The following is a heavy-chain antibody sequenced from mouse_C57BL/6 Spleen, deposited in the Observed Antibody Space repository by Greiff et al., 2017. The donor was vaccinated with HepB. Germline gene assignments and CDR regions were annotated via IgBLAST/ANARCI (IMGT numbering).Heavy chain of an antibody. CDR2: IRLKSDNYAT. V-gene: IGHV6-3*01. J-gene: IGHJ4*01. CDR1: GFTFSNYW. CDR3: TGVGLRHYYAMDY. Sequence: EVKLVESGGGLVQPGGSMKLSCVASGFTFSNYWMNWVRQSPEKGLEWVAQIRLKSDNYATHYAESMKGRFTISRDDSKSSVYLQMNNLRAEDTGIYYCTGVGLRHYYAMDYWGQGTSVTVSS. D-gene: IGHD2-4*01.